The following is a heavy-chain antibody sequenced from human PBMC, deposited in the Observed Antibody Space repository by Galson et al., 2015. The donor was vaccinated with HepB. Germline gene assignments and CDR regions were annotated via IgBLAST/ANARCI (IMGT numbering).Heavy chain of an antibody. J-gene: IGHJ5*02. CDR1: GFTFSSYA. V-gene: IGHV3-23*01. CDR2: ISGSGGTT. CDR3: AKDLDGRFLS. Sequence: SLRLSCAVSGFTFSSYAMSWVRQAPGKGLEWVSTISGSGGTTYYADSVKGRFTISRDNSKNTLYLQMNSLRAEDTAVFYCAKDLDGRFLSWGQGTLVTVSS. D-gene: IGHD2/OR15-2a*01.